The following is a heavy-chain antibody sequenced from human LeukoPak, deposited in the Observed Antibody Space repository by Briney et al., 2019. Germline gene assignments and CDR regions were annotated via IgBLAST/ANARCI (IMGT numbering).Heavy chain of an antibody. D-gene: IGHD5-18*01. J-gene: IGHJ4*02. CDR2: INHSGST. CDR3: ASTRIQLWLRRYYFDY. V-gene: IGHV4-34*01. CDR1: GGSFSGYY. Sequence: KPSETLSLTCAVYGGSFSGYYWSWIRQPPGKGLEWIGEINHSGSTNYNPSLKSRVTISVDTSKNQFSLKLSSVTAADTAVYHCASTRIQLWLRRYYFDYWGQGTLVTVSS.